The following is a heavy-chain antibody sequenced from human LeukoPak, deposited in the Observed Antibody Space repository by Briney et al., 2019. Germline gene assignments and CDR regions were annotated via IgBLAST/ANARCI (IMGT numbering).Heavy chain of an antibody. J-gene: IGHJ5*02. CDR3: AALTPGVVIAVPFDP. CDR1: GLTFVNYA. D-gene: IGHD2-15*01. V-gene: IGHV3-49*03. CDR2: IRGKSYGETT. Sequence: GGSLRLSCTASGLTFVNYAMSWFRQAPGKGLEWVGFIRGKSYGETTEYAASVKDRFSISRDDSKSVAYLQMNNLKIEDTAVYYCAALTPGVVIAVPFDPWGQGTLVAVSS.